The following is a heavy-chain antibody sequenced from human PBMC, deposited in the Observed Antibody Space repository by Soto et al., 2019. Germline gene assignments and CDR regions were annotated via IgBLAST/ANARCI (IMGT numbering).Heavy chain of an antibody. CDR2: VNPNTGVT. CDR1: GYTFTAFY. D-gene: IGHD3-9*01. J-gene: IGHJ5*02. CDR3: TTLRLDP. Sequence: ASVKVSCKASGYTFTAFYMNWVRQAPGQGLEWMGWVNPNTGVTKYAQKFQGRVTMTRDTSINTAYMELSGLTSDDTAVYYCTTLRLDPWGQGTLVPVYS. V-gene: IGHV1-2*02.